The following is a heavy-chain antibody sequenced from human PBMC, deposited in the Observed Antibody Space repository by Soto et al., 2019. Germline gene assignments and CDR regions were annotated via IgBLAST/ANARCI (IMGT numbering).Heavy chain of an antibody. J-gene: IGHJ6*02. CDR2: IIPIFGTA. CDR1: GGTFSSYA. V-gene: IGHV1-69*13. D-gene: IGHD6-13*01. Sequence: GASVNVSCKASGGTFSSYAISWVRQAPGQGLEWMGGIIPIFGTANYAQKFQGRVTITADESTSTAYMELSSLRSEDTAVYYCARVGRRAAGPKNFYYYYYYGMDVWGQGTTVTVSS. CDR3: ARVGRRAAGPKNFYYYYYYGMDV.